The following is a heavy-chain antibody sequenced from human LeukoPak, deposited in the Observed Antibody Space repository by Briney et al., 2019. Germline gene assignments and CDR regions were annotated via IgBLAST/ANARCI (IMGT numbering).Heavy chain of an antibody. V-gene: IGHV1-2*02. Sequence: ASVKVSCKASGYTFTGYYMHWVRQAPGQGLEWMGWINPNSGGTNYAQKFQGRVTMTRDTSISTAYMELSRLRSDDTAVYYCAREGYDLYYYYGMDVWGQGTTVTVSS. CDR1: GYTFTGYY. CDR2: INPNSGGT. D-gene: IGHD5-12*01. J-gene: IGHJ6*02. CDR3: AREGYDLYYYYGMDV.